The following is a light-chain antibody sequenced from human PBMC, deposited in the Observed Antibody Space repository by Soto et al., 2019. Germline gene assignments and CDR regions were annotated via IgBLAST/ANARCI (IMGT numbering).Light chain of an antibody. J-gene: IGKJ1*01. V-gene: IGKV3-20*01. CDR2: HAS. CDR3: QQYGRSLWT. CDR1: QTVSNNS. Sequence: EVVLTQSPGPLSLSPGESATLSCRSSQTVSNNSLAWYQQKPGQAPRLLIYHASSRSPVIPDRFSGSGSGTDCTLTITKLEPEDVAVYYCQQYGRSLWTLGQGTKVDIK.